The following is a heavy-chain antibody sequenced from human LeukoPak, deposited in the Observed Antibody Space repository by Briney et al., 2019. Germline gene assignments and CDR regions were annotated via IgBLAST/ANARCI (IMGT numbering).Heavy chain of an antibody. V-gene: IGHV3-23*01. CDR2: ISGSGGST. CDR1: GFTFSSYA. Sequence: GGSLRLSCAASGFTFSSYAMSWVRQAPGKGLEWVSAISGSGGSTYYADSVKGRFTISRDNSKNTLYLQMNSLRAEDMAVYYCARTGGIVVVPAAKGNDYWGQGTLVTVSS. J-gene: IGHJ4*02. D-gene: IGHD2-2*01. CDR3: ARTGGIVVVPAAKGNDY.